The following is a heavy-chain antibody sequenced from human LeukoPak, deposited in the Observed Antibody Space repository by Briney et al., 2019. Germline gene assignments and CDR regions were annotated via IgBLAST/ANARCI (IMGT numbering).Heavy chain of an antibody. V-gene: IGHV3-48*03. CDR2: ITGSGDGV. Sequence: GGSLRLSCAATGFSFSGYEMNWVRQAPGKGLEWLSYITGSGDGVYYADSVKGRFTISRDNAKNSLYLQMNSLRAEDTAVYYCARDGGGWAYFDYWGQGTLVTVSS. CDR3: ARDGGGWAYFDY. J-gene: IGHJ4*02. CDR1: GFSFSGYE. D-gene: IGHD6-19*01.